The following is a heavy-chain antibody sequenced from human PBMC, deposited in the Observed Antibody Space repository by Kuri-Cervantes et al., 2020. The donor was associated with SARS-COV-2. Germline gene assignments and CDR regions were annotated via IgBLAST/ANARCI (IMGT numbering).Heavy chain of an antibody. CDR1: EHTLTELS. Sequence: ASVKVSCKVSEHTLTELSMHWVRQAPGKGLEWMGGFDPEDGETIYAQKFQGRVTMTEDTSTDTAYMELSSLRSEDTAVYYCATDHIAAAGLFDYWGQGTLVTVSS. CDR3: ATDHIAAAGLFDY. D-gene: IGHD6-13*01. J-gene: IGHJ4*02. CDR2: FDPEDGET. V-gene: IGHV1-24*01.